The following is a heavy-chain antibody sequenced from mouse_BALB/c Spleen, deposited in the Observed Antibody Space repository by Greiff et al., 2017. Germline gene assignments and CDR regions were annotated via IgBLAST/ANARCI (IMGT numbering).Heavy chain of an antibody. D-gene: IGHD3-2*01. CDR2: IYPGDGDT. CDR1: GYTFTSYW. CDR3: ARDSSAPFAD. V-gene: IGHV1-87*01. J-gene: IGHJ3*01. Sequence: QVQLKESGAELARPGASVKLSCKASGYTFTSYWMQWVKQRPGQGLEWIGAIYPGDGDTRYTQKFKGKATLTADKSSSTAYMQLSSLASEDSAVYYCARDSSAPFADWGQGTLVTVSA.